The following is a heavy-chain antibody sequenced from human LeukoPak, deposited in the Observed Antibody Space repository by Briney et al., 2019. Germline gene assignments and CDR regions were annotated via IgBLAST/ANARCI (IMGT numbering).Heavy chain of an antibody. CDR1: GFTFGSYG. CDR2: ISYDGNTK. Sequence: PGGSLRLSCAASGFTFGSYGMHRVRQAPGKGLEWVACISYDGNTKYYSGSAKGRFTISRDNSKNTLYLQMNSLRPEDTAVYYCANGDPGPADHPMNDYYYSLDVWGQGTTVIVSS. CDR3: ANGDPGPADHPMNDYYYSLDV. J-gene: IGHJ6*02. V-gene: IGHV3-30*18. D-gene: IGHD2-2*01.